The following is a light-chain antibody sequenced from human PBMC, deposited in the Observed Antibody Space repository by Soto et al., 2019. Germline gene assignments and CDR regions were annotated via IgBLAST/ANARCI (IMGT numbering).Light chain of an antibody. CDR3: QQYKDWPTT. CDR1: QTLDSM. V-gene: IGKV3-15*01. CDR2: SAS. Sequence: IVLTQSPAILSVSPGERATLSCWASQTLDSMVAWYQQKSGQAPRLLIYSASARATGVPARFSGYGSGTDFTLTISSLQSEDLGVYYCQQYKDWPTTFGQGTKVEV. J-gene: IGKJ1*01.